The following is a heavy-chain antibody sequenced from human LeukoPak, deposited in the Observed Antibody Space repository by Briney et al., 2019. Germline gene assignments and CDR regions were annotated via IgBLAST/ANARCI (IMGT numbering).Heavy chain of an antibody. D-gene: IGHD2-2*01. CDR3: ARDSRCSSTSCSHFDY. CDR1: GFDFSDYY. J-gene: IGHJ4*02. V-gene: IGHV3-11*04. Sequence: PGGSLRLSCAASGFDFSDYYMTWIRQAPGKGLEWIASISTAGDTIYYRDSVKGRFTISRDNAKSSLSLQMNSLRAEDTAVYYCARDSRCSSTSCSHFDYWGQGTLVTVSS. CDR2: ISTAGDTI.